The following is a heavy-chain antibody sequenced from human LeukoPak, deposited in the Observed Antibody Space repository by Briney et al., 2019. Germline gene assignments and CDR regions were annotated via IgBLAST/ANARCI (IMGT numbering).Heavy chain of an antibody. Sequence: GGSLRLSCAASGFTFSSYAMSWVRQAPGKGLEWVSAISGSGGSTYYADSVKGRFTISRDNSKNTLYLQMNSLRAEDTAVYYCAKGYCSGGSCYRFYGMDVWGQGTTVTVSS. CDR1: GFTFSSYA. J-gene: IGHJ6*02. CDR3: AKGYCSGGSCYRFYGMDV. V-gene: IGHV3-23*01. D-gene: IGHD2-15*01. CDR2: ISGSGGST.